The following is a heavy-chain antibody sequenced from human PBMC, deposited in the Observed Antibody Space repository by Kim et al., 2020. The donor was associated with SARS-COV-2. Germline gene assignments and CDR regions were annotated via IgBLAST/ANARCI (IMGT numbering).Heavy chain of an antibody. D-gene: IGHD2-21*02. CDR3: ARDLWGLCGGDCYWGYYYYYGMDV. J-gene: IGHJ6*02. Sequence: GGSLRLSCAASGFTFSSYSMNWVRQTPGKGLEWVSYISSSSSTIYYADSVKGRFTISRDNAKNSLYLQMNSLRDEDTAVYYCARDLWGLCGGDCYWGYYYYYGMDVWGQGTTATVSS. CDR1: GFTFSSYS. V-gene: IGHV3-48*02. CDR2: ISSSSSTI.